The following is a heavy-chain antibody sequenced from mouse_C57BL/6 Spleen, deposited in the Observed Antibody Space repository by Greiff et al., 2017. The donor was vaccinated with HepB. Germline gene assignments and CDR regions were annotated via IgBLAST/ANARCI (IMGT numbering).Heavy chain of an antibody. D-gene: IGHD2-5*01. CDR3: ASGDSNYVGPNYAMDY. CDR1: GYTFTSYW. V-gene: IGHV1-72*01. Sequence: QVQLQQPGAELVKPGASVKLSCKASGYTFTSYWMHWVKQRPGRGLEWIGRIDPNSGGTKYNEKFKSKATLTVDKPSSTAYMQLSSLTSEDSAVYYCASGDSNYVGPNYAMDYWGQGTSVTVSS. J-gene: IGHJ4*01. CDR2: IDPNSGGT.